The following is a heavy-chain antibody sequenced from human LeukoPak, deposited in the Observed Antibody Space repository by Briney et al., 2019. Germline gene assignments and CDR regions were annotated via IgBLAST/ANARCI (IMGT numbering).Heavy chain of an antibody. CDR1: GFTFSSYG. V-gene: IGHV3-30*18. CDR3: AKDSSIAAADYYFDY. J-gene: IGHJ4*02. Sequence: GGSLRLSCAASGFTFSSYGMHWVRQAPGKGLEWVAIISYDGSDKYYADSVKGRFTISRDNSKNTLYLQMNSLRAEDAAVYYCAKDSSIAAADYYFDYWGQGTWSPSPQ. CDR2: ISYDGSDK. D-gene: IGHD6-13*01.